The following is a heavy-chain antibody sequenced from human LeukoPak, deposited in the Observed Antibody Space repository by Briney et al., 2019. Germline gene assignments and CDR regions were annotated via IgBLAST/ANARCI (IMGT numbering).Heavy chain of an antibody. J-gene: IGHJ2*01. CDR1: GGSISSSSSY. CDR3: ARYESSAYGIDV. Sequence: PSETLSLTCTVSGGSISSSSSYWVWIRQPPGMGLEWIGSIYYSGSTDSNPSLKSRVTISVDTSKNQFSLKVSSVAAADTAVYYCARYESSAYGIDVWGRGTLVTVSS. V-gene: IGHV4-39*01. CDR2: IYYSGST. D-gene: IGHD3-22*01.